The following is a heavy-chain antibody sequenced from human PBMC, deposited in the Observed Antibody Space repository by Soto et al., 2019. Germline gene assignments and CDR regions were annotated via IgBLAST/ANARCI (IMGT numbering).Heavy chain of an antibody. CDR1: GYTFTSYA. D-gene: IGHD3-10*01. V-gene: IGHV1-3*05. CDR3: ARSPSMVPFDY. Sequence: QVQLVQSGAEEKKPGASVKVSCKASGYTFTSYAMHWVRQAPGQRLEWMGWINAGNGNTKYSQKFQGRVTITRDTSASTAYMELSSLRSEDTAVFSCARSPSMVPFDYWGQGTLVTVSS. CDR2: INAGNGNT. J-gene: IGHJ4*02.